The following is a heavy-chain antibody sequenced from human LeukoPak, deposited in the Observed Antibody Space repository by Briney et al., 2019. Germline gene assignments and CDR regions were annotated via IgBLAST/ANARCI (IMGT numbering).Heavy chain of an antibody. CDR1: GGSISSSSYY. J-gene: IGHJ5*02. D-gene: IGHD4-17*01. Sequence: SETLSLTCTVSGGSISSSSYYWGWIRQPPGKGLEWIGSIYYSGSTYYNPSLKSRVTISVDTSKNQFSLKLSSVTAADTAVYYCASRYGDFGDGWFDPWGQGTLVTVSS. CDR2: IYYSGST. CDR3: ASRYGDFGDGWFDP. V-gene: IGHV4-39*01.